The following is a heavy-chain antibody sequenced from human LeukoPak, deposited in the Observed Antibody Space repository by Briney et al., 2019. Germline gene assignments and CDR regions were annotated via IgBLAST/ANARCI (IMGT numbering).Heavy chain of an antibody. J-gene: IGHJ3*01. CDR2: IYRDNST. V-gene: IGHV3-53*01. D-gene: IGHD3-10*01. Sequence: PGGSLRLSCAASGIIVSDNYMTWVRHVPGKGLEWVSTIYRDNSTYYADSVRGRFSTSRDNSKTTMFLQMNNLRGEDSAVYYCSRVNHFGSGGYRQRAIDVWGQGTLVTVSS. CDR3: SRVNHFGSGGYRQRAIDV. CDR1: GIIVSDNY.